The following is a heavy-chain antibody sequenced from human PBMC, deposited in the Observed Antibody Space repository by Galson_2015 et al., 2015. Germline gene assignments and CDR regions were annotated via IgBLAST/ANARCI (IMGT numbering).Heavy chain of an antibody. CDR2: VSASGTNT. V-gene: IGHV3-23*01. CDR1: GFTFSSAA. Sequence: SLRLSCAASGFTFSSAAMTWVRQVPGKGLEWVSVVSASGTNTYYADSVKGRFTISRDNAKNTLYLQMNSLRAEDTAVYYCAKDLQMSRWGQGILVTVSS. CDR3: AKDLQMSR. D-gene: IGHD5-24*01. J-gene: IGHJ4*02.